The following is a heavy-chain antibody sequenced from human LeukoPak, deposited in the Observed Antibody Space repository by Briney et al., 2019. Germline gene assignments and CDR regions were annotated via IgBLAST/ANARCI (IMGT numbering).Heavy chain of an antibody. V-gene: IGHV3-48*03. CDR3: ARLTTIEVDY. D-gene: IGHD5-12*01. CDR1: GFTFSSYE. CDR2: ISSSGSTI. J-gene: IGHJ4*02. Sequence: AGSLSLSCAASGFTFSSYEMNWVRQAPGKGLEWVSYISSSGSTIYYADSVNGRFTISRDNAKNSLYLQMNSLRAEDTAVYYCARLTTIEVDYWGQGTLVTVSS.